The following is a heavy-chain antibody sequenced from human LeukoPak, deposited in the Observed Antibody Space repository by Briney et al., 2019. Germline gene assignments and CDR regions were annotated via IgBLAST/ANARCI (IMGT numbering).Heavy chain of an antibody. Sequence: PGGSLRLSCAASGFTFSSYGMNWVRQAPGKGLEWVSYISTSGGPIYYADSVRGRFTISRDNAKNSLYLQVNSLQAEDTAVYYCARYLCRGGNCRDAFDIWGQGTMVTVSS. J-gene: IGHJ3*02. CDR1: GFTFSSYG. CDR3: ARYLCRGGNCRDAFDI. V-gene: IGHV3-48*03. CDR2: ISTSGGPI. D-gene: IGHD2-15*01.